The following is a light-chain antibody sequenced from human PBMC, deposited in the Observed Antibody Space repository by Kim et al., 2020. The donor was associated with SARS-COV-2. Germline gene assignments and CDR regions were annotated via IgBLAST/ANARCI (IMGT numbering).Light chain of an antibody. J-gene: IGKJ4*01. V-gene: IGKV3-20*01. Sequence: IVLTQSPGTLSLSPGERATLSCRASQSLSSTYLAWYQQKSGQAPRLLIHGASSRATGIPDRFSGSGSGTDFTLTISRLEPEDFAVYYCQQYDSSRLTFGGGTKVDIK. CDR3: QQYDSSRLT. CDR1: QSLSSTY. CDR2: GAS.